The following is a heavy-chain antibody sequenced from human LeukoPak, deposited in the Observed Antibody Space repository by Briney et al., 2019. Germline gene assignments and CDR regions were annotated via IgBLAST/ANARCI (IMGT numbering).Heavy chain of an antibody. CDR3: ARSWAIRGVIRSPPAHNMDV. V-gene: IGHV3-33*01. CDR2: IWYDGSNK. Sequence: PGGSLRLSCAASGFIFNSYGMHWVRQAPGKGLEWVAFIWYDGSNKYYVDSVKGRFTISRDNSKNTLYLQMNSLTAEGTAVYYCARSWAIRGVIRSPPAHNMDVWGKGTTVTVSS. CDR1: GFIFNSYG. D-gene: IGHD3-10*01. J-gene: IGHJ6*03.